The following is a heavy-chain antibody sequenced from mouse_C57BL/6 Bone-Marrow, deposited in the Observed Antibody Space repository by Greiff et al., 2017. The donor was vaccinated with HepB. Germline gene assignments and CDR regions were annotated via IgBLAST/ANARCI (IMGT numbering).Heavy chain of an antibody. Sequence: VQLQQSGPELVKPGASVKMSCKASGYTFTDYNMHWVKQSHGKSLEWIGYINPNNGGTSYNQKFKGKATLTVNKYSSTAYMELRSLTSEDSAVYYCARGGSSYCYAMDYWGQGTSVTVSS. D-gene: IGHD1-1*01. CDR2: INPNNGGT. CDR3: ARGGSSYCYAMDY. CDR1: GYTFTDYN. J-gene: IGHJ4*01. V-gene: IGHV1-22*01.